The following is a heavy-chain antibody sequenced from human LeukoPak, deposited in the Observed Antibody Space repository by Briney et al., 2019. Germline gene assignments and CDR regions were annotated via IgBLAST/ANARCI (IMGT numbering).Heavy chain of an antibody. D-gene: IGHD1-1*01. Sequence: GASVKVSCKASGYTFTSYAMHWVRQAPGQRLEWMGWINAGNGNTKYSQEFQGRVTITRDTSASTAYMELSSLRSEDMAVYYCARSRGLEYYFDYWGQGTLVTVSS. CDR2: INAGNGNT. CDR1: GYTFTSYA. CDR3: ARSRGLEYYFDY. V-gene: IGHV1-3*03. J-gene: IGHJ4*02.